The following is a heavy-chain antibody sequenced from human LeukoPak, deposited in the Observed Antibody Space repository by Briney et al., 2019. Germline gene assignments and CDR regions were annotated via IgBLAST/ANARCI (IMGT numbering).Heavy chain of an antibody. CDR1: GFTFSSYA. CDR2: ISGSGGST. Sequence: GGSLSLSCAASGFTFSSYAMSWVRQAPGKGLEWVSAISGSGGSTYYADSVKGRFTISRDNSKNTLYLQMNSLRAEDTAVYYCVSGGTANYDFWSGYPDYWGQGTLVTVSS. J-gene: IGHJ4*02. CDR3: VSGGTANYDFWSGYPDY. D-gene: IGHD3-3*01. V-gene: IGHV3-23*01.